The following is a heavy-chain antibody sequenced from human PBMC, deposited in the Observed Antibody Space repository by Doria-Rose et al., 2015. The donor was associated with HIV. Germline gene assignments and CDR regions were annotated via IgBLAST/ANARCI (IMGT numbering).Heavy chain of an antibody. CDR1: GFTFSSHR. CDR3: ATGVTLDY. Sequence: VQLVESGGGLVRPGGSLRLSCATSGFTFSSHRINWVRQAPGKGLEWVSSISSTSAYISYADSVRGRFTISRDNARNSLYLQMDSLRAEDTAIYYCATGVTLDYWGQGTLVTVSS. J-gene: IGHJ4*02. CDR2: ISSTSAYI. V-gene: IGHV3-21*01. D-gene: IGHD3-10*01.